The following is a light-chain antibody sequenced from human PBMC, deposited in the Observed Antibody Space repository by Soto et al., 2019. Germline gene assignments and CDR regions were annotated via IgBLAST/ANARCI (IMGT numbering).Light chain of an antibody. CDR3: QQRSNWLWT. J-gene: IGKJ1*01. CDR1: QSVSSY. Sequence: EIVLTQSPATLSLTPGERATVSCRASQSVSSYLAWYQQKPGQAPRLLIYDASNRATGIPARFSGSGSGTDFTLTICSLEPEDFAVDYCQQRSNWLWTFGQGTKVDIK. CDR2: DAS. V-gene: IGKV3-11*01.